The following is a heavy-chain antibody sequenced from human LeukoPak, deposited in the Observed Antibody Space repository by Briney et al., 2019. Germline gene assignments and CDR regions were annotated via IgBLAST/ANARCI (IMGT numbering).Heavy chain of an antibody. J-gene: IGHJ5*02. D-gene: IGHD6-13*01. CDR3: ARDPPGIAVGGAGA. V-gene: IGHV3-7*03. CDR1: AFIFSGHW. CDR2: IKEDGSER. Sequence: GGSLRLSCEGSAFIFSGHWMNWARQTPGKGLEWVASIKEDGSERQYVDSVKGRFTISRDNSKNTVYLQMNSLKAEDTAIYYCARDPPGIAVGGAGAWGQGTLVTVSS.